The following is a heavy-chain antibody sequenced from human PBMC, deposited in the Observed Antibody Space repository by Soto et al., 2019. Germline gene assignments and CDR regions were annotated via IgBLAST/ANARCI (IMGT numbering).Heavy chain of an antibody. V-gene: IGHV3-30-3*01. J-gene: IGHJ6*02. Sequence: PGGSLRLSCAASGFTFSSYAMHWVRQAPGKGLEWVAVISYDGSNKYYADSVKGRFTISRDNSKNTLYLQMNSLRAEDTAVYYCARVLVRGVIIAYYYYYGMDVWGQGTTVTVSS. D-gene: IGHD3-10*01. CDR3: ARVLVRGVIIAYYYYYGMDV. CDR1: GFTFSSYA. CDR2: ISYDGSNK.